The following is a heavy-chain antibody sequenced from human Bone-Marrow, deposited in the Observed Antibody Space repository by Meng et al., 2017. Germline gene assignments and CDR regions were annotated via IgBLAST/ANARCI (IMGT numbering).Heavy chain of an antibody. V-gene: IGHV4-34*01. Sequence: VQPTQAGGGLWKPSEALSLTFAVFVGSLSGYYCNWFRQPPGKGLEWSGGSDHFGNTIYNPSLKGRPTISVDTSKNQISLRLSSVIAADTAVYYCVYFWSGYFTSGQGTLVTVSS. CDR1: VGSLSGYY. CDR2: SDHFGNT. J-gene: IGHJ5*02. CDR3: VYFWSGYFT. D-gene: IGHD3-3*01.